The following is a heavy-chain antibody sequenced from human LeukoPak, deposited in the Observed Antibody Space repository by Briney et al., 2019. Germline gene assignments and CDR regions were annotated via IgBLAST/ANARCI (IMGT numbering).Heavy chain of an antibody. V-gene: IGHV3-23*01. CDR3: AKGRDYHGSGSYYPGDY. CDR1: GFTFSSYA. D-gene: IGHD3-10*01. Sequence: GGSLRLSCAASGFTFSSYAMSWVRQAPVKGLEWVSAITGSGGGTYSADSVKGRFTISRDNSKNTLFLQMNSLRAEDTAVYYCAKGRDYHGSGSYYPGDYWGQGTLVTVSS. CDR2: ITGSGGGT. J-gene: IGHJ4*02.